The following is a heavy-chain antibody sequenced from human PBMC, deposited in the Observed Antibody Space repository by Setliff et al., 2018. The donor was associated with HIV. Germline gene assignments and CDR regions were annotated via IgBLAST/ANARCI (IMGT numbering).Heavy chain of an antibody. Sequence: SETLSLTCAVYGGSFGDYSWSWIRQPPGKGLEWIGEINHSGGTEYNPSLQSRVTMSIDTSNNQFSLTLSSVTAADTAVYYCARGKDDHNFSPTSLRKTYYYYMDVWGKGTTVTVSS. CDR1: GGSFGDYS. CDR2: INHSGGT. D-gene: IGHD2-15*01. J-gene: IGHJ6*03. CDR3: ARGKDDHNFSPTSLRKTYYYYMDV. V-gene: IGHV4-34*01.